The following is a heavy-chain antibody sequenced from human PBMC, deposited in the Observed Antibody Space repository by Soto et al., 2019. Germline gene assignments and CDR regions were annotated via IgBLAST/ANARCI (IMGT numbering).Heavy chain of an antibody. J-gene: IGHJ6*02. Sequence: SGPTLVNPTQTLTLTCTFSGFSLSTSGVGVGWIRQPPGKALEWLALIYWDDDKRYSPSLKRRLTITKDTSKNQVVLTMTNMDPVDTATYYCAHIEGSGYDFHYYYGMDVWGQGTTVTVS. V-gene: IGHV2-5*02. CDR3: AHIEGSGYDFHYYYGMDV. D-gene: IGHD5-12*01. CDR2: IYWDDDK. CDR1: GFSLSTSGVG.